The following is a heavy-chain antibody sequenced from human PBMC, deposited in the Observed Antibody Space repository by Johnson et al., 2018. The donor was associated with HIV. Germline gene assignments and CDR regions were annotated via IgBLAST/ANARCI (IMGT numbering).Heavy chain of an antibody. CDR2: ISWNSGSI. J-gene: IGHJ3*02. V-gene: IGHV3-20*04. CDR3: AKDIRPFVPVVPSRGFHI. Sequence: VQLVESGGGVVRPGGSLRLSCAASGFTFDDYGMSWVRQVAGKGLEWVSGISWNSGSIGYADSVKGRFTISRDNAKNSLYLQMNSLRTEDTALFYCAKDIRPFVPVVPSRGFHIWGQETMVTVSS. CDR1: GFTFDDYG. D-gene: IGHD2-8*02.